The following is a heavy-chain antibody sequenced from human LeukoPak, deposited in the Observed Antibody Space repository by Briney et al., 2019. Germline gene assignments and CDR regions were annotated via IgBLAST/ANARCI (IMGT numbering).Heavy chain of an antibody. J-gene: IGHJ3*02. Sequence: GGSLRLSCAASGFTFSSYDMHWVRQATGKGLEWVSAIGTAGDTYYPGSVKGRFTISRENAKNSLYLQMNSLRAEDTAVYYCARSPPPPKYYYDSSGYYYAFDIWGQGTMVTVSS. D-gene: IGHD3-22*01. V-gene: IGHV3-13*01. CDR1: GFTFSSYD. CDR2: IGTAGDT. CDR3: ARSPPPPKYYYDSSGYYYAFDI.